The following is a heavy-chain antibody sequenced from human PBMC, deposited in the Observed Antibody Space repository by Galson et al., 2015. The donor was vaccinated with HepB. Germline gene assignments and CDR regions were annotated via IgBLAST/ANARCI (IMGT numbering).Heavy chain of an antibody. V-gene: IGHV7-4-1*02. CDR2: INTDTGKP. J-gene: IGHJ4*02. CDR1: GYYFTNYA. CDR3: ARDSRGPWGY. Sequence: SVKVSCKASGYYFTNYAMNWVRQAPGQGLEWMGWINTDTGKPTYAQGFSGRFAFSFDTSVSTTYLQISNLKAEDTATYYCARDSRGPWGYWGQGSLVAVSS. D-gene: IGHD3-16*01.